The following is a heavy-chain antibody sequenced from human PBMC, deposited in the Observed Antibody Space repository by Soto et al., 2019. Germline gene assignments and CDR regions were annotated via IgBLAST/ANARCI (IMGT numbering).Heavy chain of an antibody. CDR2: ISGNGEST. V-gene: IGHV3-23*01. Sequence: EVQLLESGGGLVQPGGSLRLSCAASGFTFSSYTMTWVRQAPGKGPEWVSSISGNGESTKYADSVKGRFTISKDNSINTLYLQRNSLRAEDTAVYYCARSRIVMIVVVVPYFFASWGQGALVTVSS. CDR1: GFTFSSYT. CDR3: ARSRIVMIVVVVPYFFAS. J-gene: IGHJ4*02. D-gene: IGHD3-22*01.